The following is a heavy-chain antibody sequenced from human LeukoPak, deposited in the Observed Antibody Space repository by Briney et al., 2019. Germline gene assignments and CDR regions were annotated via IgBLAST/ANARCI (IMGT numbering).Heavy chain of an antibody. CDR3: VRGAVTGQQCDN. CDR1: GFTFSDYA. Sequence: GGSLRLSCVASGFTFSDYAMHWVRQVPGEGLVWVSRITSDGYTTNYADSVKGRFTISRDNAKNTLYLQMNSLRDEDTAVYYCVRGAVTGQQCDNWGQGTLVTVSS. V-gene: IGHV3-74*01. J-gene: IGHJ4*02. CDR2: ITSDGYTT. D-gene: IGHD2-21*02.